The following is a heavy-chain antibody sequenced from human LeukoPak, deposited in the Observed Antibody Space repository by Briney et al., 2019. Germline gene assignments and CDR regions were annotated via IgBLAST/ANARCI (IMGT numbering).Heavy chain of an antibody. Sequence: ASVKVSCKASGYTFPSYAMHWVRPAPGQRLEWMGWINAGNGDTKYSQRLQGRVTISRDTSASTAYMELSSLRSEDTAVYYCAREDTAFDYWGQGTLVTVSS. CDR2: INAGNGDT. CDR3: AREDTAFDY. D-gene: IGHD5-18*01. J-gene: IGHJ4*02. CDR1: GYTFPSYA. V-gene: IGHV1-3*01.